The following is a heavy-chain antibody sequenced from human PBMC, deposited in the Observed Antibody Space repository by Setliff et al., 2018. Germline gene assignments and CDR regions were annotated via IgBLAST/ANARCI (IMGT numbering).Heavy chain of an antibody. D-gene: IGHD2-8*02. CDR2: MYHSGSV. Sequence: SETLSLTCTVSGGSISSGDYYWGWIRQPPGKGLEWIGNMYHSGSVYYNPSLKSRVTISVDTSKNQFSLKLSSVTAADTALYYCTVYNTGSSKDHYWGQGTPVTVSS. J-gene: IGHJ4*02. CDR1: GGSISSGDYY. CDR3: TVYNTGSSKDHY. V-gene: IGHV4-39*07.